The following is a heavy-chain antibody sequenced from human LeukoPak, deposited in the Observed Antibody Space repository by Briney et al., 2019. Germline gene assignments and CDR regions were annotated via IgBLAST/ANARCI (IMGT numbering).Heavy chain of an antibody. CDR3: GEASPGSHYSVEY. D-gene: IGHD3-10*01. CDR2: IYSEGST. J-gene: IGHJ4*02. V-gene: IGHV3-66*01. Sequence: PGGSLRLSCTASGFTVRSNYMSWVRQAPGKGLEWVSIIYSEGSTYYADSVKGRFTISRDNSKNTLYLQMNSLRVEDTAVYYGGEASPGSHYSVEYWGQGTLVTVSS. CDR1: GFTVRSNY.